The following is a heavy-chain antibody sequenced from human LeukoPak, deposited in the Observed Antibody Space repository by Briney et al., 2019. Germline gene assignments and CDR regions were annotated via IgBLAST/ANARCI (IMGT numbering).Heavy chain of an antibody. CDR3: ATCRSWRFDY. V-gene: IGHV3-7*05. Sequence: PGGSLRLSCAASTFTFSTYWMSWVRQAPGKGLEWVANIQQDGSEKNYVDSVKGRFTISRDNAKNALYLQMHSLRVEDTAVYYCATCRSWRFDYWGQGALVTVSS. J-gene: IGHJ4*02. CDR2: IQQDGSEK. D-gene: IGHD6-13*01. CDR1: TFTFSTYW.